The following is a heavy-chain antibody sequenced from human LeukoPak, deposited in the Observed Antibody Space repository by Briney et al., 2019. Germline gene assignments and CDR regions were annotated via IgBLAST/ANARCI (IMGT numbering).Heavy chain of an antibody. J-gene: IGHJ4*02. Sequence: SETLSLTCAVYGGSFSGYYWSWIRQPPGKGLEWLGEINHSGSTNYNPSLKSRVTISVDTSKNQFSLKLSSVTAADTAVYYCARTQRPDYSNFSDYWGQGTLVTVSS. D-gene: IGHD4-11*01. CDR2: INHSGST. CDR3: ARTQRPDYSNFSDY. CDR1: GGSFSGYY. V-gene: IGHV4-34*01.